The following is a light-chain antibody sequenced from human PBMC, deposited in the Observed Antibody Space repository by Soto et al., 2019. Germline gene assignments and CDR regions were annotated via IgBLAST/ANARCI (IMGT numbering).Light chain of an antibody. CDR1: QSISSW. CDR3: QQYNSYSWT. J-gene: IGKJ1*01. Sequence: DIQMTQSPSTLSASVGDRVTITCRASQSISSWLAWYQQKPGKAPKLLIYKASSLESGVPSRFSGSGSGTEFTVTISSLQPDDFATYYCQQYNSYSWTFGQGGKAAIK. CDR2: KAS. V-gene: IGKV1-5*03.